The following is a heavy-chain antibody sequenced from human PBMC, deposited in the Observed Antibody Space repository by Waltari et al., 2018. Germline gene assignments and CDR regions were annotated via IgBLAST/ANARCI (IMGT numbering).Heavy chain of an antibody. J-gene: IGHJ4*02. CDR2: IYYSGRT. CDR1: GGSISSTGYY. CDR3: ASRVPGYSSSWPHFDY. V-gene: IGHV4-39*07. Sequence: QLQLQESGPGLVKPSETLSLTCTVSGGSISSTGYYWGWIRQPPGKGLEWIGTIYYSGRTYYNPSLKSRVTISVDTSKNQFSLKFTSVTAADTAVYYCASRVPGYSSSWPHFDYWGQGTLVTVSS. D-gene: IGHD6-13*01.